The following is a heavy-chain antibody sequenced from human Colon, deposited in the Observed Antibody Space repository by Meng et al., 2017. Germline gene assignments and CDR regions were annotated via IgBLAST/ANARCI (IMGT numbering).Heavy chain of an antibody. V-gene: IGHV3-66*02. CDR2: IYSGGST. Sequence: GESLKISCAASGFSVSSNYMTWVRQAPGKGLEWVSLIYSGGSTDYADSVKERFIISRDNSKNTLYLQMNSLRPEDTAVYYCAGVVTAIYYWGQGTLVTVSS. J-gene: IGHJ4*02. D-gene: IGHD2-21*02. CDR3: AGVVTAIYY. CDR1: GFSVSSNY.